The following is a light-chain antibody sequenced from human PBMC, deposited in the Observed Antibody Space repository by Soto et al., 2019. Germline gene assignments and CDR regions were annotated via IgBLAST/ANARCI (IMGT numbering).Light chain of an antibody. CDR2: AAS. CDR1: QSVANNH. Sequence: EVVLTQSPGTLSLSAGERATLSCRARQSVANNHLAWYQQRPGQAPRLLIYAASTRAAGIPDRFSGSGSGTDFTLTISRVEPEDFGVFFCHHYGRSPIFTFGPGTTVDMK. J-gene: IGKJ3*01. CDR3: HHYGRSPIFT. V-gene: IGKV3-20*01.